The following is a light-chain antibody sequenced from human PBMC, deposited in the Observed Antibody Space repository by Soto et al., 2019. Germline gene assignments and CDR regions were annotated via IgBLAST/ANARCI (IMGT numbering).Light chain of an antibody. V-gene: IGKV1-5*03. J-gene: IGKJ2*01. CDR2: KAS. Sequence: DIQMTQSPSTLPASVGDRVTITCRASQSISSWLAWYQQKPGKAPKLLIYKASSLESGVPSRFSGSGSGTEFTLTISSLQPDDFATYYCHQYNSYSTFGQGTKLEIK. CDR3: HQYNSYST. CDR1: QSISSW.